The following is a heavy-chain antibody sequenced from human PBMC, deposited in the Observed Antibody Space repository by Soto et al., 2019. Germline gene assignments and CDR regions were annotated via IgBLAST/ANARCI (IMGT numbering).Heavy chain of an antibody. J-gene: IGHJ4*02. CDR3: ARDKIVAATNFDF. D-gene: IGHD1-26*01. Sequence: GGSLRLSCAGSGFTFGSYWMSWVRQAPGRGPEWVANINQEGSEKYYVDSVKGRFTISRDNAKNSLYMQMNSLRNEDTAIYYCARDKIVAATNFDFWGQGTLVTVSS. CDR2: INQEGSEK. V-gene: IGHV3-7*05. CDR1: GFTFGSYW.